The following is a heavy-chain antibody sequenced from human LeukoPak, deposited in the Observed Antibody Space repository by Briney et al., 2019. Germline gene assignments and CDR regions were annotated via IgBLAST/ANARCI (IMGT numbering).Heavy chain of an antibody. J-gene: IGHJ4*02. D-gene: IGHD3-22*01. Sequence: PSETLSLTCTVSGYSISSGGYYWSWIRQHPGKGLEWIGYIYYSGSTYYNPSLKSRVTISVDTSKNQFSLKLSSVTAADTAVYYCARVPRTSYDSNTTSPARFGYWGQGTPVTVSS. V-gene: IGHV4-31*03. CDR2: IYYSGST. CDR3: ARVPRTSYDSNTTSPARFGY. CDR1: GYSISSGGYY.